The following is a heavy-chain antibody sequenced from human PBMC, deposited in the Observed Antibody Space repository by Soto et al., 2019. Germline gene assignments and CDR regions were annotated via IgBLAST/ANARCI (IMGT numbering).Heavy chain of an antibody. J-gene: IGHJ4*02. CDR3: AREVPFTVRGAVPFDY. V-gene: IGHV1-18*01. CDR1: GYNFIDYG. CDR2: ISALNGDT. Sequence: QAQLVQSGAEVKKPGASVKVSCKASGYNFIDYGISWVRQAPGQGLEWMGWISALNGDTTSAQKLQGRVTLTTDTSTNTAFMELRSLRSDDTAVYFCAREVPFTVRGAVPFDYWGQGTLVTVSS. D-gene: IGHD3-10*01.